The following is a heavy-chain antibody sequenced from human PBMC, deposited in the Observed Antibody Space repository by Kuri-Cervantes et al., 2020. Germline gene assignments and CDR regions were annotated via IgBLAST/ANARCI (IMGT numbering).Heavy chain of an antibody. J-gene: IGHJ4*02. CDR1: GGTFSSYT. D-gene: IGHD6-13*01. V-gene: IGHV1-69*02. CDR3: ARVAAAGRGFDY. Sequence: SVKVSCKASGGTFSSYTISWVRQAPGQGLEWMGRIIPILGIANYAQKLQGRVTMTTDTSTSTAYMELRSLRSDDTAVYYCARVAAAGRGFDYWGQGTLVTVSS. CDR2: IIPILGIA.